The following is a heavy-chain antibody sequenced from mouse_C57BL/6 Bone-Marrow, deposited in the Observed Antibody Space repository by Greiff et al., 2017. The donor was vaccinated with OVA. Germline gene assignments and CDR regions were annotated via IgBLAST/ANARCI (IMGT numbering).Heavy chain of an antibody. J-gene: IGHJ1*03. D-gene: IGHD1-1*01. CDR2: ISSGGDYI. CDR1: GFTFSSYA. V-gene: IGHV5-9-1*02. Sequence: EVKLVESGEGLVKPGGSLKLSCAASGFTFSSYAMSWVRQTPEKRLEWVAYISSGGDYIYYADTVKGRFTISRDNARNTLYLQMSSLKSEDTAMYYCTRDPNYYGSSYEYFDVWGTGTTVTVSS. CDR3: TRDPNYYGSSYEYFDV.